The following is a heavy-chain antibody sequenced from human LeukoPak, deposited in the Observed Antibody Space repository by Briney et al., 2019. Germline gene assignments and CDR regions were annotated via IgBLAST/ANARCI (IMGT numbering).Heavy chain of an antibody. CDR2: INHSGST. D-gene: IGHD7-27*01. Sequence: SETLSLTCAVYGGSFSGYYWSWIRQPPGKGLEWIGEINHSGSTNYNPSLKSRVTISVDTSKNQFSLNLSSVTAADTAVYYCARNHPLPLLGYWGQGTLVTVSS. CDR3: ARNHPLPLLGY. CDR1: GGSFSGYY. J-gene: IGHJ4*02. V-gene: IGHV4-34*01.